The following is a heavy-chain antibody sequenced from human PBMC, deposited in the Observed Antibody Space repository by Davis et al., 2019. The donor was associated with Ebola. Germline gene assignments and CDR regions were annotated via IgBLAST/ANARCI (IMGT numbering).Heavy chain of an antibody. CDR2: ISGSGGST. CDR1: GFTFSSYW. CDR3: AKDRRGTMIAGDS. J-gene: IGHJ4*02. D-gene: IGHD3-22*01. V-gene: IGHV3-23*01. Sequence: GESLKISCAASGFTFSSYWMHWVRQAPGKGLEWVSAISGSGGSTYYADSVKGRFTISRDNSKNTLFLQMNSLRAEDTAVYYCAKDRRGTMIAGDSWGQGTLVTVSS.